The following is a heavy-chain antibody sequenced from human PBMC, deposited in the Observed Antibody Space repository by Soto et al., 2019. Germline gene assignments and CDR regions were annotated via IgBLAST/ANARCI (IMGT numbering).Heavy chain of an antibody. D-gene: IGHD6-13*01. Sequence: EVQLLESGGGLVQPGGSLRLSCAASGFTFSNYAVTWVRQAPGKGLGWVSTISGSGGSTYYADSAKGRFTISRDNSKNTLYLQMNSLRAEDTAVYYCAKDQGSSWYEIDYWGQGTLVTVSS. V-gene: IGHV3-23*01. CDR3: AKDQGSSWYEIDY. CDR2: ISGSGGST. J-gene: IGHJ4*02. CDR1: GFTFSNYA.